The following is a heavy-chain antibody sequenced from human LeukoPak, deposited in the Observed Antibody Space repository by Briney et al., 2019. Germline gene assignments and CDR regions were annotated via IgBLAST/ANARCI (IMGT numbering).Heavy chain of an antibody. V-gene: IGHV4-34*01. CDR1: GGSFSGYY. J-gene: IGHJ4*02. Sequence: PSETLSLTCAVYGGSFSGYYWSWIRQPPGKGLEWIGEINHSGSTNYNPSLKSRVTISVDTSKNQFSLKLSSVTAADTAVYYCATSGSYARGGNDFWAQGTLVTVSS. CDR2: INHSGST. CDR3: ATSGSYARGGNDF. D-gene: IGHD1-26*01.